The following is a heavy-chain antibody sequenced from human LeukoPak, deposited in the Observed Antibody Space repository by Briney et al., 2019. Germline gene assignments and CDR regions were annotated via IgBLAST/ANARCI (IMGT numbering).Heavy chain of an antibody. D-gene: IGHD2-15*01. Sequence: SETLSLTCAVSGGSFSGYYWSWVRQAPGKGLEWIGEINHSGSTNYNTSLKSRVNISVDTSKNQFSLKLSSVTAADTAVYYCAREYCSGGSCYSGMYYFDYWGQGTLVTVSS. CDR3: AREYCSGGSCYSGMYYFDY. CDR2: INHSGST. CDR1: GGSFSGYY. V-gene: IGHV4-34*01. J-gene: IGHJ4*02.